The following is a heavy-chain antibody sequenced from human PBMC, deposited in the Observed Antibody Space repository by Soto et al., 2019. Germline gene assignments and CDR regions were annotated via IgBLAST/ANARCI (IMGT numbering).Heavy chain of an antibody. D-gene: IGHD3-16*02. CDR1: GFTFTSYA. CDR2: ISYDGINE. J-gene: IGHJ4*02. CDR3: ARDRLRLGELSLIGYFDY. Sequence: PGGSLRVSCKGSGFTFTSYAMHLVRQAPGKGLEWVAVISYDGINEYYADSVKGRFTISRDNSKNTLFLQMSSLRVEDTAVYYCARDRLRLGELSLIGYFDYWGQGT. V-gene: IGHV3-30*15.